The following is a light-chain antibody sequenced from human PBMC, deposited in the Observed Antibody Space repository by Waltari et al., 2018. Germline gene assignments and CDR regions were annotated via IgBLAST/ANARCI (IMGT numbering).Light chain of an antibody. CDR2: EGS. Sequence: QSALTQPASVSGSLGQPITIPCTGANRDVGTYNLVPWYQQHPGKAPKLMIYEGSKRPSGVSNRFSGSQSGNTASLTISGLQAEDDGDYYCCSYAGSSTYVLFGGGTKLTVL. CDR1: NRDVGTYNL. V-gene: IGLV2-23*01. J-gene: IGLJ2*01. CDR3: CSYAGSSTYVL.